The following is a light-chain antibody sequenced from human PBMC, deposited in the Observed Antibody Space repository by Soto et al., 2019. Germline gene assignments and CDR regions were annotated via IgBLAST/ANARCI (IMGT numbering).Light chain of an antibody. Sequence: QSVLTQPPSVSGAPGQRVTISCTGSSSNIGAGYDVHWYQQLPGTAPKLLIYGDNNRPSGVPDRFSGSKSGTSASLAITGLQAEYEAYYYCQSYDSSLSAWAFGGGTKVTV. CDR1: SSNIGAGYD. J-gene: IGLJ3*02. V-gene: IGLV1-40*01. CDR3: QSYDSSLSAWA. CDR2: GDN.